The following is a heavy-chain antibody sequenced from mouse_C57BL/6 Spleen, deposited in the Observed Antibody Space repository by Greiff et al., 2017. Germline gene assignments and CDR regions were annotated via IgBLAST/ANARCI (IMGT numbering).Heavy chain of an antibody. V-gene: IGHV5-4*01. CDR2: ISDGGSYT. D-gene: IGHD4-1*01. Sequence: EVQGVESGGGLVKPGGSLKLSCAASGFTFSSYAMSWVRQTPEKRLEWVATISDGGSYTYYPDNVKGRFTISRDNAKNNLYLQMSHLKSEDTAMYYCARSGKYFDYWGQGTTLTVSS. CDR3: ARSGKYFDY. CDR1: GFTFSSYA. J-gene: IGHJ2*01.